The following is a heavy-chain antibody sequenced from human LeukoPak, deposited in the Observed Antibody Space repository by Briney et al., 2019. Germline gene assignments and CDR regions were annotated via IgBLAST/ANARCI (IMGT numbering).Heavy chain of an antibody. J-gene: IGHJ4*02. CDR3: AKSVGAQLDY. CDR1: GFTFSSYG. Sequence: GGSLRLSCAASGFTFSSYGMSWVRQAPGKGLEWVSAISGSGGSTYYADSVKGRFTISRHNSKNTLYLQMNSLRAEDTAVYYCAKSVGAQLDYWGQGTLVTVSS. CDR2: ISGSGGST. D-gene: IGHD1-26*01. V-gene: IGHV3-23*01.